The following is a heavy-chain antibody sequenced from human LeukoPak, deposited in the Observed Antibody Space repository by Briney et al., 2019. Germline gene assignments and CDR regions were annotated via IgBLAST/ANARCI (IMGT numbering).Heavy chain of an antibody. CDR3: ARDRVRYCSSTSCKEVYYYYGMDV. J-gene: IGHJ6*02. Sequence: GGSLRLSCAASGFTFSSYSMNWVRQAPGKGLEWVASISSSSSYIYYADSVKGRFTISRDHAKNSLYLQMNSLRAEDAAVYYCARDRVRYCSSTSCKEVYYYYGMDVWGQGTTVTVSS. D-gene: IGHD2-2*01. CDR2: ISSSSSYI. V-gene: IGHV3-21*01. CDR1: GFTFSSYS.